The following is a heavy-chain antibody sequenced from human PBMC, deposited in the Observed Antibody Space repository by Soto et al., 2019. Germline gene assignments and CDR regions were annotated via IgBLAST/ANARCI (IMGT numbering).Heavy chain of an antibody. J-gene: IGHJ4*02. CDR3: AHSDGGYEIVYFDF. CDR1: GFSFTTAGVA. D-gene: IGHD5-12*01. V-gene: IGHV2-5*01. Sequence: SGPTLVNPTQTLTLTCTFSGFSFTTAGVAVGWIRQTPGGALEWLTLIYYNDDRRFSPSLKTRLTITGDTSKNQVVLSLTNVDPGDTATYFCAHSDGGYEIVYFDFWGQGIPVTVSS. CDR2: IYYNDDR.